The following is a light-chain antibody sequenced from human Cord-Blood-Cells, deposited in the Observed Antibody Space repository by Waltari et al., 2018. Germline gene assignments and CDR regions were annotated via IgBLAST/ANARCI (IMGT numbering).Light chain of an antibody. Sequence: GDRVTITCRASQSISSYLNWYQQKPGKAPKLLIYAASSLQSGVPSRFSGSGSGTDFTLTISSLQPEDFATYDCQQSYSTPYTFGQGTKLEIK. CDR1: QSISSY. CDR2: AAS. CDR3: QQSYSTPYT. J-gene: IGKJ2*01. V-gene: IGKV1-39*01.